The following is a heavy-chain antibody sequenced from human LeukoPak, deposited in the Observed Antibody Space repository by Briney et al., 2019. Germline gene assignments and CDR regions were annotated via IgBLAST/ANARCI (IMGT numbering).Heavy chain of an antibody. Sequence: ASVKVSCKASGFTFTSSAVQWVRQARGQRLEWIGWIVVGSGNTNYAQKFQEGVTITRDMSTSTAYMELSSLRSEDTAVYYCAAGLGESSGYYYVFGLSWGQGTLVTVSS. V-gene: IGHV1-58*01. D-gene: IGHD3-22*01. CDR1: GFTFTSSA. CDR3: AAGLGESSGYYYVFGLS. CDR2: IVVGSGNT. J-gene: IGHJ5*02.